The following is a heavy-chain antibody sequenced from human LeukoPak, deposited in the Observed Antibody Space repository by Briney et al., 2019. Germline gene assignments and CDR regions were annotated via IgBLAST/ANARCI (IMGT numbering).Heavy chain of an antibody. D-gene: IGHD5-24*01. CDR3: ARGATISETGYFYF. CDR2: IDHRGDT. J-gene: IGHJ4*03. V-gene: IGHV4-34*01. Sequence: SETLSLTCAVYGGSFSRYYWNWIRQSPGTGLEWIAEIDHRGDTNYNPSVKSRVTISVDTSKNQFSLKVRSLSAADTAVYYCARGATISETGYFYFWGQGTLVTVSS. CDR1: GGSFSRYY.